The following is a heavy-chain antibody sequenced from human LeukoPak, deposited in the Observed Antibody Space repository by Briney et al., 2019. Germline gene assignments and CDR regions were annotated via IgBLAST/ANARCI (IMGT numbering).Heavy chain of an antibody. D-gene: IGHD3-10*01. V-gene: IGHV1-2*02. CDR2: INPNSGGT. CDR3: ARALPGKPSYYYYGMDV. Sequence: ASVKVSCKASGYTFTGYYMHWVRQAPGQGLEWTGWINPNSGGTNYAQKFQGRVTMTRDTSISTAYMGLSRLRSDDTAVYYCARALPGKPSYYYYGMDVWGQGTTVTVSS. J-gene: IGHJ6*02. CDR1: GYTFTGYY.